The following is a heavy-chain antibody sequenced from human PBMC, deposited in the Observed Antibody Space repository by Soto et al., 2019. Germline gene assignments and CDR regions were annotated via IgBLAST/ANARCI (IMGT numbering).Heavy chain of an antibody. CDR3: ARRPKGPGYSYSWGDAFDI. CDR1: GFTFSKYW. Sequence: PGGSLRLSCAASGFTFSKYWMSWVRQAPGKGLEWVANIKQDESEKYYVDSVKGRFTISRDNAKNSLYLQMNSLRAEDTAVYYCARRPKGPGYSYSWGDAFDIWGQGTMVTVSS. J-gene: IGHJ3*02. V-gene: IGHV3-7*02. CDR2: IKQDESEK. D-gene: IGHD6-13*01.